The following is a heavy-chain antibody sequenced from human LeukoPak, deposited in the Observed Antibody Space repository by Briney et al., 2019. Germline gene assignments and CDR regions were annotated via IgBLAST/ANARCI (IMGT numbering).Heavy chain of an antibody. D-gene: IGHD3-16*02. J-gene: IGHJ4*02. Sequence: SETLSLTCTVSGGSISSSSYYWGWIRQPPGKGLEWIGEINHSGSTNYNPSLKSRVTISVDTSKNQFSLKLSSVTAADTAVYYCARRKIYDYVWGSYRYNPPDYWGQGTLVTVSS. V-gene: IGHV4-39*07. CDR3: ARRKIYDYVWGSYRYNPPDY. CDR1: GGSISSSSYY. CDR2: INHSGST.